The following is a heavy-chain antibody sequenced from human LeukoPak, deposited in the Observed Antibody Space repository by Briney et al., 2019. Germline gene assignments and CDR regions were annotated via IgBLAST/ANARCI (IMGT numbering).Heavy chain of an antibody. D-gene: IGHD3-22*01. CDR1: GGSISSYY. J-gene: IGHJ3*02. V-gene: IGHV4-59*01. Sequence: PSETLSLTCTVSGGSISSYYWSWIRQPPGKGLEWIGYIYYSGSTNYHPPLKSRVTISVDTSKNQFSLKLSSVTAADTAVYYCASTDSRGAFDIWGQGTMVTVSS. CDR2: IYYSGST. CDR3: ASTDSRGAFDI.